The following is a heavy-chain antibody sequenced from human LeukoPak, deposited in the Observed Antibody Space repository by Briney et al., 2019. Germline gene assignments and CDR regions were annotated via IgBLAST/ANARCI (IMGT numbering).Heavy chain of an antibody. CDR1: GFTFSSYG. Sequence: GRSLRLSCAASGFTFSSYGMHWVRQAPGKGLEWVAVISYDGSNKYYADSVKGRFTISRDNSKNTLYLQMNSLRAEDTAVYYCAKAYNSSWYELYAFDIWGQGTMVTVSS. V-gene: IGHV3-30*18. CDR2: ISYDGSNK. D-gene: IGHD6-13*01. CDR3: AKAYNSSWYELYAFDI. J-gene: IGHJ3*02.